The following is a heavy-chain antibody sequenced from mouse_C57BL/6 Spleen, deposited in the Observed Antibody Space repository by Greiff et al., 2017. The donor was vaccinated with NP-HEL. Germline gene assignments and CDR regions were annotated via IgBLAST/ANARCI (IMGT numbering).Heavy chain of an antibody. CDR3: TRDPSYYYGFAY. CDR1: GFTFSSYA. CDR2: ISSGGDYI. J-gene: IGHJ3*01. Sequence: EVQGVESGEGLVKPGGSLKLSCAASGFTFSSYAMSWVRQTPEKRLEWVAYISSGGDYIYYADTVKGRFTISRDNARNTLYLQMSSLKSEDTAMYYCTRDPSYYYGFAYWGQGTLVTVSA. V-gene: IGHV5-9-1*02. D-gene: IGHD1-1*01.